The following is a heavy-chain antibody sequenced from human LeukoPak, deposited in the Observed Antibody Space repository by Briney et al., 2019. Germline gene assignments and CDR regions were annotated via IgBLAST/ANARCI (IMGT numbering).Heavy chain of an antibody. V-gene: IGHV4-39*01. J-gene: IGHJ4*02. CDR1: GGSISSSSYY. Sequence: KPSETLSLTCTVSGGSISSSSYYWGWIRQPPGKGLEWIGSIYYSGSTYYNPSLKSRVTISVDTSKNQFSLKLSSVTAADTAVYYCARTYRPEGSFDYWGQGTLVTVSS. CDR2: IYYSGST. D-gene: IGHD1-26*01. CDR3: ARTYRPEGSFDY.